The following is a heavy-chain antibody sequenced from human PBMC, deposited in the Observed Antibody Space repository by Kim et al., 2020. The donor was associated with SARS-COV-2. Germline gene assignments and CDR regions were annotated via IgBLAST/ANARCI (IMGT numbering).Heavy chain of an antibody. D-gene: IGHD2-15*01. CDR2: ISGSGGST. V-gene: IGHV3-23*01. Sequence: GGSLRLSCAASGFTFSSYAMSWVRQAPGKGLEWVSAISGSGGSTYYADSVKGRFTISRDNSKNTLYLQMNSLRAEDTAVYYCAKDRLSYCSGGSCYSGRIVLDPWGQGTLVTVSS. J-gene: IGHJ5*02. CDR3: AKDRLSYCSGGSCYSGRIVLDP. CDR1: GFTFSSYA.